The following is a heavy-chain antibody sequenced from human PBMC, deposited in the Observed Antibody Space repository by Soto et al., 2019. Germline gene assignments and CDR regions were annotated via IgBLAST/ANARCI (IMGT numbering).Heavy chain of an antibody. Sequence: ASVKVSCKASGGTFSSYAISWVRQAPGQGLEWMGGIIPIFGTANYAQKFQGRVTITADESTSTAYMELSSLRSEDTAVYYCARVGAIGNGMDVWGQGTTVTVSS. CDR2: IIPIFGTA. V-gene: IGHV1-69*13. CDR3: ARVGAIGNGMDV. CDR1: GGTFSSYA. J-gene: IGHJ6*02. D-gene: IGHD1-26*01.